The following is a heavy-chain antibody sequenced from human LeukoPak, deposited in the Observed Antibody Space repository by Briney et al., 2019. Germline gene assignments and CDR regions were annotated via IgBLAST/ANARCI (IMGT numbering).Heavy chain of an antibody. CDR3: ARGQGVAAAGYNRFDP. Sequence: ASVKVSCKASGYTFTSYDINWVRQATGQGLEWMGWMNPNSGNTGYAQKFQGRVTMTRNTSISTAYMELSSLRSEDTAVYYCARGQGVAAAGYNRFDPWGQGTLVTVSS. J-gene: IGHJ5*02. CDR2: MNPNSGNT. CDR1: GYTFTSYD. V-gene: IGHV1-8*01. D-gene: IGHD6-13*01.